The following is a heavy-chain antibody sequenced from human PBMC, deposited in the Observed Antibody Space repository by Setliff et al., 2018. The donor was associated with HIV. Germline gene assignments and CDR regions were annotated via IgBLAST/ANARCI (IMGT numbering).Heavy chain of an antibody. V-gene: IGHV4-38-2*02. CDR2: IYYSGST. D-gene: IGHD6-19*01. Sequence: SETLSLTCAVSGYSISSGYYWGWIRQPPGKGLEWIGSIYYSGSTNYNPSLKSRVTISVDTSKNQFSLKLSSVTAADTAVYYCARDRVAVAVSLIYYYGMDVWGQGTTVTVSS. CDR3: ARDRVAVAVSLIYYYGMDV. J-gene: IGHJ6*02. CDR1: GYSISSGYY.